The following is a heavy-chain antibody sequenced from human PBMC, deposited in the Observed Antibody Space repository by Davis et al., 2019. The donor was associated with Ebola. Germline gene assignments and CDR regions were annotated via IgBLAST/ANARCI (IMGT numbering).Heavy chain of an antibody. V-gene: IGHV1-18*01. J-gene: IGHJ4*02. D-gene: IGHD3-22*01. CDR2: ISAYNGGT. CDR1: GYSFNKYG. CDR3: AKDRYYDNNPLYYESEC. Sequence: ASVKVSCKASGYSFNKYGISWVRQAPGQGLEWMGWISAYNGGTHYAQTLQGRVTMTTDTSTTTAYMELSSLRSEDTAVYYCAKDRYYDNNPLYYESECWGQGTLVTVSS.